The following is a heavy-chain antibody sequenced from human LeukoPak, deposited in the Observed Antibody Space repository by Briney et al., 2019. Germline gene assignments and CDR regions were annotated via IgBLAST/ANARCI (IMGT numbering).Heavy chain of an antibody. V-gene: IGHV3-21*01. J-gene: IGHJ4*02. D-gene: IGHD2-2*01. CDR2: FTTTSDYI. Sequence: GGSLRLSCAASGFTFISYSMNWVRQAPGKGLEWVSSFTTTSDYIYYADSVKGRFTISRDNAKNSLFLQMDSLRAEDTAVYYCARGVVVPAAMLGLYYFDYWGQGTLVTVSS. CDR1: GFTFISYS. CDR3: ARGVVVPAAMLGLYYFDY.